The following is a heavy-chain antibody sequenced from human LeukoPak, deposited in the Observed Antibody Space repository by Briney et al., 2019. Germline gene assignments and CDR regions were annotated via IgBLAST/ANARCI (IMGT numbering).Heavy chain of an antibody. D-gene: IGHD4-23*01. CDR3: AKDVAPSAGGNPDY. Sequence: GGSLRLSCAASGFTFSSYGMHWVRQAPGKGLEWVAFIRYDGSNKYYADSVKGRFTISRDNSKNTLYLQMNSLRAEDTAVYYCAKDVAPSAGGNPDYWGQGTLVTVSS. CDR2: IRYDGSNK. J-gene: IGHJ4*02. V-gene: IGHV3-30*02. CDR1: GFTFSSYG.